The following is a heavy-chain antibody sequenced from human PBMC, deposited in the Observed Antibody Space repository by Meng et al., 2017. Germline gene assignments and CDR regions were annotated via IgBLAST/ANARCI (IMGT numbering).Heavy chain of an antibody. CDR2: INHSGST. V-gene: IGHV4-34*01. J-gene: IGHJ4*02. Sequence: QVQPQQWGAGLLKPSETLSLPCAVYGGSFSGYYWSWIRQPPGKGLEWIGEINHSGSTNYNPSLKSRVTISVDTSKNQFSLKLSSVTAADTAVYYCARVGKVVTAPLTYWGQGTLVTVSS. CDR3: ARVGKVVTAPLTY. CDR1: GGSFSGYY. D-gene: IGHD2-21*02.